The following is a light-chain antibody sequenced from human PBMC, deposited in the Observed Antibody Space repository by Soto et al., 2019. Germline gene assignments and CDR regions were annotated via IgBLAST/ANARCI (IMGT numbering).Light chain of an antibody. Sequence: DIQMTQSPSSLSASVGDRVTITCRASQSISSYLIWYQQKPGKAPKLLIYAASSLQSGVPSRFSGSGSGTDFTLTISSLQPEDFATYYCQQSYSTSVTFGQGTKVDIK. V-gene: IGKV1-39*01. CDR2: AAS. J-gene: IGKJ1*01. CDR3: QQSYSTSVT. CDR1: QSISSY.